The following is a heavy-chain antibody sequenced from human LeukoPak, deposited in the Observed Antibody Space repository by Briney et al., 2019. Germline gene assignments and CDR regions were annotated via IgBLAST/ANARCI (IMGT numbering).Heavy chain of an antibody. J-gene: IGHJ4*02. CDR2: INNVGSHI. D-gene: IGHD1-14*01. CDR3: ARHLSGTTTAHYFDF. Sequence: PGGSLRLSCAASGFTLSSSAMNWVRQAPGKGLEWVSSINNVGSHIYYAGSVKGRFTISRDNTKNSLYLQMNSLRAEDSAVYHCARHLSGTTTAHYFDFWGQGTLVTVSS. V-gene: IGHV3-21*01. CDR1: GFTLSSSA.